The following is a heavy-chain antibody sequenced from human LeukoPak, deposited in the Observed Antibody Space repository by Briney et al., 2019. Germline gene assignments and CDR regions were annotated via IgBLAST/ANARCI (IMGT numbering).Heavy chain of an antibody. Sequence: ASVKVSCKVSGYTLTELSMHWVRQAPGKGLEWMGGFDPEDGETIYAQKFQGRVTMTEDTSTDTAYMELSSLRSEDTAVYYCATDLWTTVTTYYWGQGTLVTVSS. J-gene: IGHJ4*02. CDR2: FDPEDGET. D-gene: IGHD4-17*01. CDR3: ATDLWTTVTTYY. CDR1: GYTLTELS. V-gene: IGHV1-24*01.